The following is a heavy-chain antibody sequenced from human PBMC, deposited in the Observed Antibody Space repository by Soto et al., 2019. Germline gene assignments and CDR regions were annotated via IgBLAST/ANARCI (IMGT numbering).Heavy chain of an antibody. J-gene: IGHJ4*02. CDR2: ISNAGRNK. V-gene: IGHV3-30*18. Sequence: QVQLVESGGGVVQPGRSLRLSCAASGSTFSNYGMHWVRQAPGKGLEWVAVISNAGRNKYSADSVKGRFTISRDKPTNTLYLKMHSLRAEDTAVYYCAEDGVYCSGGRCYFGYSFEYWSQGTLVTVSS. D-gene: IGHD2-15*01. CDR1: GSTFSNYG. CDR3: AEDGVYCSGGRCYFGYSFEY.